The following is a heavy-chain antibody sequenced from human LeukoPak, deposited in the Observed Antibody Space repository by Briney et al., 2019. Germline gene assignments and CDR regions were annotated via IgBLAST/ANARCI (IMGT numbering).Heavy chain of an antibody. J-gene: IGHJ5*02. Sequence: SETLSLTCTVSGGSISSSSYYWGWIRQPPGKGLEWIGSIYYSGSTYYNPSLKSRVTISVDTSKNQFSLKLSSVTAADTAVYYCARGPIVVVPAESPRPNNWFDPWGQGTLVTVSS. V-gene: IGHV4-39*07. CDR1: GGSISSSSYY. CDR3: ARGPIVVVPAESPRPNNWFDP. CDR2: IYYSGST. D-gene: IGHD2-2*01.